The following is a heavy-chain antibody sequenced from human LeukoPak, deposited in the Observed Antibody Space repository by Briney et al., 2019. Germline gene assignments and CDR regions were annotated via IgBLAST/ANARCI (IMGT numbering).Heavy chain of an antibody. CDR1: GGSISGYY. V-gene: IGHV4-34*01. Sequence: PSETLSLTCTVSGGSISGYYWSWIRQPPGKGLEWIGEINHSGSTNYNPSLKSRVTISVDTSKNQFSLKLSSVTAADTAVYYCARGKIKARLDYWGQGTLVTVSS. J-gene: IGHJ4*02. CDR3: ARGKIKARLDY. CDR2: INHSGST. D-gene: IGHD6-6*01.